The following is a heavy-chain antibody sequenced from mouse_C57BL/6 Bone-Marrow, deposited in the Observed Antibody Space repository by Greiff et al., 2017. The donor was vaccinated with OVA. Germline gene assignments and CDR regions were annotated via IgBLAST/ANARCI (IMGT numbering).Heavy chain of an antibody. Sequence: QVHVKQPGAELVKPGASVKLSCKASGYTFTSYWMHWVKQRPGQGLEWIGMIHPNSGSTNYNEKFKSKATLTVDKSSSTAYMQLSSLTSEDSAVYYCATTVVARRYFDVWGTGTTVTVSS. V-gene: IGHV1-64*01. CDR2: IHPNSGST. J-gene: IGHJ1*03. CDR1: GYTFTSYW. D-gene: IGHD1-1*01. CDR3: ATTVVARRYFDV.